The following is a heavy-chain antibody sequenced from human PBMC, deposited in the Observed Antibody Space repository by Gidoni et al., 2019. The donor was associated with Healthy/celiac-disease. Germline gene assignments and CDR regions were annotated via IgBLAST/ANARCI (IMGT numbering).Heavy chain of an antibody. J-gene: IGHJ3*02. CDR1: GGSICSGSSY. V-gene: IGHV4-61*02. Sequence: QVQLQESGPGLVKPSQTLSLTCTVSGGSICSGSSYWSWIRQPAGKGLEWIGRIYTSGSTNYNPSLKSRVTISVDTSKNQFSLKLSSVTAADTAVYYCARDTPRYCSGGSCYSDAFDIWGQGTMVTVSS. D-gene: IGHD2-15*01. CDR3: ARDTPRYCSGGSCYSDAFDI. CDR2: IYTSGST.